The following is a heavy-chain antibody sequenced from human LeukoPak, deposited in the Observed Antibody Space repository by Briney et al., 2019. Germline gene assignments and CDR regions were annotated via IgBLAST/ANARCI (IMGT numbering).Heavy chain of an antibody. CDR2: IYSSGST. D-gene: IGHD2-15*01. CDR1: GGSITSYY. Sequence: SETLSLTCTVSGGSITSYYWSWIRQSAGKGPEWIGRIYSSGSTNYNPSLKSRVTVSRDTSKNEVTLNMRSVTAADTAVYYCARDGEDILSNWFDPWGQGILVTVSS. CDR3: ARDGEDILSNWFDP. V-gene: IGHV4-4*07. J-gene: IGHJ5*02.